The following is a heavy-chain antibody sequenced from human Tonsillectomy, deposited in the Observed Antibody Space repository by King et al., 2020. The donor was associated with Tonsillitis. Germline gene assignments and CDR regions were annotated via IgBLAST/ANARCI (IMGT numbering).Heavy chain of an antibody. CDR1: GGSISNYY. CDR2: IYYSGT. V-gene: IGHV4-59*01. Sequence: QLQESGPGLVKPSETLSLTCTVSGGSISNYYWNWIRQPPGKGLEWIGYIYYSGTNYNPSLTSRVTISVDTSKNQFSLKLSSVTAADTAVYYCARDSENSSGWDDAFDIWGQGTMVTVSS. D-gene: IGHD6-19*01. CDR3: ARDSENSSGWDDAFDI. J-gene: IGHJ3*02.